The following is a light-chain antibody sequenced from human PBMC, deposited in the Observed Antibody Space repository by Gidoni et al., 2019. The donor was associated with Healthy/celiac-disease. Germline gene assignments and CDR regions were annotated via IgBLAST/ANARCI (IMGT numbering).Light chain of an antibody. J-gene: IGKJ4*01. CDR3: QQYNTCPA. CDR1: QSVSSN. Sequence: IGMTQSPATLSVSPGERATRSCRASQSVSSNFGWYQQQTGQAPRLLIYGASTRSTGIPGRFSGSGSGTEFTLTISILQYEDFAVYYCQQYNTCPAFGGGTKVEIK. CDR2: GAS. V-gene: IGKV3-15*01.